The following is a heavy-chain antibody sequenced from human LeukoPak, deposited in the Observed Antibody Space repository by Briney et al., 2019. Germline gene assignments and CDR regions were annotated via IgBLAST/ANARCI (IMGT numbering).Heavy chain of an antibody. V-gene: IGHV4-39*07. D-gene: IGHD3-10*01. CDR1: GGSISSSSYY. CDR3: AGYPYYYGSGLD. J-gene: IGHJ4*02. Sequence: SETLSLTCTVSGGSISSSSYYWGWIRQPPGKGLEWIGRIYTSGSTNYNPSLRSRVTMSVDTSKNQFSLKLSSVTAADTAVYYCAGYPYYYGSGLDWGQGTLVTVSS. CDR2: IYTSGST.